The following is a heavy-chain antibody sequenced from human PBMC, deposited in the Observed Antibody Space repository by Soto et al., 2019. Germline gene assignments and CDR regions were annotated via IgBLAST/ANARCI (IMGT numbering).Heavy chain of an antibody. V-gene: IGHV4-34*01. J-gene: IGHJ4*02. CDR1: GGSFSGYY. D-gene: IGHD2-2*01. CDR3: AREGVYCSSTSCSGTYFDY. Sequence: SETLSLTCAVYGGSFSGYYWSWIRQPPGKGLEWIGEINHSGSTNYNPSLKSRVTISVDTSKNQFSLKLSSVTAADTAVYYCAREGVYCSSTSCSGTYFDYWGQGTLVTVSS. CDR2: INHSGST.